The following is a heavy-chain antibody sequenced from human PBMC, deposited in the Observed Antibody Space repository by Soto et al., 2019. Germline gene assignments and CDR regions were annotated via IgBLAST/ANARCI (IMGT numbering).Heavy chain of an antibody. Sequence: PSETLSLTCAVYGGSFSGYYWRWIRQPPGKGLWWIGEINHSGSTNYNPSLKSRVTISVDTSNNQLSMSLSSVPAADTAVYYCARGRRDYYGSGSYYILQSTYGMDVWGQGPTVIVSS. D-gene: IGHD3-10*01. J-gene: IGHJ6*02. CDR2: INHSGST. CDR1: GGSFSGYY. CDR3: ARGRRDYYGSGSYYILQSTYGMDV. V-gene: IGHV4-34*01.